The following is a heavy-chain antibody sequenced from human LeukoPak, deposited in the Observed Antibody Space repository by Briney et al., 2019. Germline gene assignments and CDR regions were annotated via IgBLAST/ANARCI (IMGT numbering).Heavy chain of an antibody. CDR3: ARGSGDY. CDR2: IKPDGSEK. J-gene: IGHJ4*02. V-gene: IGHV3-7*04. Sequence: GGSLRLSCAASGXTFSGYWMNWVPQAPGKGLEGVANIKPDGSEKYYVDSVKGRFTISRDNAKNSLYLQMTSLRAEDTAVYYCARGSGDYSGQGTLVTVSS. CDR1: GXTFSGYW.